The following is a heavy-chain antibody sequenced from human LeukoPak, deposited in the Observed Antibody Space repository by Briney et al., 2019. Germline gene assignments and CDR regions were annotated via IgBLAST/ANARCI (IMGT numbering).Heavy chain of an antibody. CDR1: RFTFSTYA. CDR2: ISGSGDTT. J-gene: IGHJ4*02. V-gene: IGHV3-23*01. Sequence: GGSLRLSCTASRFTFSTYAMSWVRQAPGKGLEWVPSISGSGDTTYYTGSVKGRFTISRDNSKNTLYLQMNSLRAEDTAVYYCARDPDTHSGWSLLYYFDYWGQGTLVTVSA. D-gene: IGHD6-19*01. CDR3: ARDPDTHSGWSLLYYFDY.